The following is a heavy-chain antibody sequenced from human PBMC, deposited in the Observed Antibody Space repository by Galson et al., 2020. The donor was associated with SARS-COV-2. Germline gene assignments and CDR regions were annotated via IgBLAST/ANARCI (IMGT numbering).Heavy chain of an antibody. J-gene: IGHJ6*02. V-gene: IGHV4-59*01. CDR2: IYYSGST. CDR1: GGSISSYY. D-gene: IGHD3-22*01. Sequence: SETLSLTCTVSGGSISSYYWSWIRQPPGTGLEWIGYIYYSGSTNYNPSLKSRVTISVDTSKNQFSLKLSSVTAADTAVYYCATYYYDSSGYYYGMDVWGQGTTVTVSS. CDR3: ATYYYDSSGYYYGMDV.